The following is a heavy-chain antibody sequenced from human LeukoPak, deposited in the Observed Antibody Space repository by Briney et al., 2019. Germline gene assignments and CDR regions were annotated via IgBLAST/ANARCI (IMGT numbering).Heavy chain of an antibody. CDR3: ARGSRGIAARRFDAFDI. V-gene: IGHV1-8*01. CDR2: MNPNSGNT. D-gene: IGHD6-6*01. CDR1: GYTFTSYD. J-gene: IGHJ3*02. Sequence: ASVKVSCKASGYTFTSYDINWVRQATGQGLVWMGWMNPNSGNTGYAQKFQGRVTMTRNTSISTAYMELSSLRSEDTAVYYCARGSRGIAARRFDAFDIGGQGTMLTVSS.